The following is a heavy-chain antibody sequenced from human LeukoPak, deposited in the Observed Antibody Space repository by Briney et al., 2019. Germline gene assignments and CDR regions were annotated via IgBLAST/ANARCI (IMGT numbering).Heavy chain of an antibody. V-gene: IGHV3-30*04. CDR2: ISYDGSNK. D-gene: IGHD3-10*01. J-gene: IGHJ3*02. CDR3: ARSYYYGSGSTDAFDI. Sequence: GGSLRLSCAASGFTFSSYAMHWVRQAPGKGLEWVAVISYDGSNKYYADSVKGRFTISRDNSKNTLYLQMSSLRAEDTAVYYCARSYYYGSGSTDAFDIWGQGTMVTVSS. CDR1: GFTFSSYA.